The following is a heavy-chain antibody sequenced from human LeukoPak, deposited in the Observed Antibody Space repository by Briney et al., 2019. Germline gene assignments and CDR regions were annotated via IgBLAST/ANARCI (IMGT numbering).Heavy chain of an antibody. Sequence: PSEALSLTCAVYGGSFSGYYWSWIRQPPGKGLEWIGEINHSGSTNYNPSLKSRVTISVDTSKNQFSLKLSSVTAADTAVYYCASAWIAAAGSIDYWGQGTLVTVSS. CDR2: INHSGST. D-gene: IGHD6-13*01. J-gene: IGHJ4*02. V-gene: IGHV4-34*01. CDR3: ASAWIAAAGSIDY. CDR1: GGSFSGYY.